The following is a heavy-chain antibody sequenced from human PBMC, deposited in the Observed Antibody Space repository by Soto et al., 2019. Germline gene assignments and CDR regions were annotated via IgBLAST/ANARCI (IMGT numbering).Heavy chain of an antibody. Sequence: SETLSLTCTVSGGSSSRGGYYWSWIRQHPGQGLEWIGYIYCSGSTYYNPSLKSRVTISVDTSKDQFSLKLSSVTAADTAVYYCARLPYYYDRSGYYLGIRSRMECCGQGTRVIFAS. CDR3: ARLPYYYDRSGYYLGIRSRMEC. V-gene: IGHV4-31*03. CDR1: GGSSSRGGYY. J-gene: IGHJ6*02. CDR2: IYCSGST. D-gene: IGHD3-22*01.